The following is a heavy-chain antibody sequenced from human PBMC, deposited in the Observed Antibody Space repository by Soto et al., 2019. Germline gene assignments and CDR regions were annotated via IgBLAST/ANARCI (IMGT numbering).Heavy chain of an antibody. J-gene: IGHJ6*02. CDR2: ISYDGSNK. Sequence: SLRLSCAASGFTFSSYAMHWVRQAPGKGLEWVAVISYDGSNKYYADSVKGRFTISRDNSKNTLYLQMNSLRAEDTAVYYCARGKSSGWYWYYYGMDVWGQGTTVTVSS. D-gene: IGHD6-19*01. CDR1: GFTFSSYA. CDR3: ARGKSSGWYWYYYGMDV. V-gene: IGHV3-30-3*01.